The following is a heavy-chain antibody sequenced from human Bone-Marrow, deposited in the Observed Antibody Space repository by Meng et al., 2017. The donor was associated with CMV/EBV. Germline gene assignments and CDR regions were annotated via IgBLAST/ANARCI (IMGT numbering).Heavy chain of an antibody. V-gene: IGHV3-20*04. Sequence: GESLKISCEASGFIFDNYGMSWVRQASGKGLEWVSGINWNGESTGYADSVQGRFTISRDNARNSLYLQMNSLRAEDTALYYCARTQWLPTPQYYYHYFGMAVCGQGTTVTVSS. CDR3: ARTQWLPTPQYYYHYFGMAV. CDR1: GFIFDNYG. D-gene: IGHD5-12*01. CDR2: INWNGEST. J-gene: IGHJ6*02.